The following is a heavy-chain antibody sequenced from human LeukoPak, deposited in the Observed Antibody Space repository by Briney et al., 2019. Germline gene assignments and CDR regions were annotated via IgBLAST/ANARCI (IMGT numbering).Heavy chain of an antibody. Sequence: ASVKVSCKASGFTFTSSAMQWVRQARGQRLEWIGWIVVGSGNTNYAQKFQERVTITRDMSTSTAYMELSSLRSEDTSVYYCAAVDRSSSAYQLDYWGQGTLVTVSS. J-gene: IGHJ4*02. CDR1: GFTFTSSA. V-gene: IGHV1-58*02. D-gene: IGHD6-6*01. CDR3: AAVDRSSSAYQLDY. CDR2: IVVGSGNT.